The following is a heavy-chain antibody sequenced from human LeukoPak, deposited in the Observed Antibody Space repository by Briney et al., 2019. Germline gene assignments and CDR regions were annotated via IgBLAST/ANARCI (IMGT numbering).Heavy chain of an antibody. Sequence: GGSLRLSCAASGFTFSSYAMSWVRQAPGKGLEWVSAISGSGGSTYYADSVKGRFTISRDNSKNTLCLQMNSLRAEDTAVYYCAKSPTYYYDSSGYYREYYFDYWGQGTLVTVSS. CDR3: AKSPTYYYDSSGYYREYYFDY. CDR2: ISGSGGST. CDR1: GFTFSSYA. V-gene: IGHV3-23*01. D-gene: IGHD3-22*01. J-gene: IGHJ4*02.